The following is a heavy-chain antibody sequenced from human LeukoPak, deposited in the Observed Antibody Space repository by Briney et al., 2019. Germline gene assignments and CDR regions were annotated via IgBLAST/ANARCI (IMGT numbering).Heavy chain of an antibody. Sequence: GASVKVSCKASGYTFTSYGISWVRQAPGQGLEWMGGIIPIFGTANYAQKFQGRVTITADESTSTAYMELSSLRSEDTAVYYCAFHGDCGGDCYYYDYWGQGTLVTVSS. CDR2: IIPIFGTA. CDR1: GYTFTSYG. D-gene: IGHD2-21*02. J-gene: IGHJ4*02. V-gene: IGHV1-69*13. CDR3: AFHGDCGGDCYYYDY.